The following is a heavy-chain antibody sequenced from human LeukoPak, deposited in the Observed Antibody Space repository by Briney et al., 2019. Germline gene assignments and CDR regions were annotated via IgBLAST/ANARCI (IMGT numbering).Heavy chain of an antibody. D-gene: IGHD6-6*01. CDR3: ARALQGREYSSSGVDY. V-gene: IGHV1-2*02. J-gene: IGHJ4*02. CDR2: INPNSGGT. Sequence: ASVKLSCKASGYTFTGYYMHWVRQAPGQGLEWMGWINPNSGGTNYAQKFQGRVTMTRDTSISTAYMELSRLRSDDTAVYYCARALQGREYSSSGVDYWGQGTLVTVSS. CDR1: GYTFTGYY.